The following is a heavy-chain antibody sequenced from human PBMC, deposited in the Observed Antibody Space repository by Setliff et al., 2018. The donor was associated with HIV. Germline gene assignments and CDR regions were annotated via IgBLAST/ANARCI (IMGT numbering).Heavy chain of an antibody. CDR3: ARFAGSSWIDY. CDR2: VSSSGDT. Sequence: SETLSLTCTGSGGSISSTSYFWGWIRLPPAKGLEWIGSVSSSGDTFYTPSLKSRVDISIDTSKRVFSLNLNSATAADTAMYYCARFAGSSWIDYWGQGALVTVSS. V-gene: IGHV4-39*07. CDR1: GGSISSTSYF. J-gene: IGHJ4*02. D-gene: IGHD6-13*01.